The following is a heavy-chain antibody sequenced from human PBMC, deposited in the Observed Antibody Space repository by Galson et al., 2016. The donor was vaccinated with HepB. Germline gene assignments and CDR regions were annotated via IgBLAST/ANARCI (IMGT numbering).Heavy chain of an antibody. Sequence: SLRLSCAASGFAFSAYGMTWVCQAPRKGLEWVAAISTSGGSTDYADSVRGRFTISRDNSKNMLYLQMNSLRAEDSALYYCAKGTTRLGDNWGQGILVTVSS. CDR3: AKGTTRLGDN. CDR1: GFAFSAYG. V-gene: IGHV3-23*01. CDR2: ISTSGGST. J-gene: IGHJ4*02. D-gene: IGHD4-11*01.